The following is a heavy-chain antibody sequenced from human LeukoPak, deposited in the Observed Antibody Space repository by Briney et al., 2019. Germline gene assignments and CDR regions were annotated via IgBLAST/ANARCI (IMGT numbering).Heavy chain of an antibody. CDR1: GYTFTGYY. CDR2: INPNSGGT. J-gene: IGHJ4*02. V-gene: IGHV1-2*04. CDR3: ARGSIESGSYYYYFDY. D-gene: IGHD1-26*01. Sequence: ASVKVSCKASGYTFTGYYMHWVRQAPGQGLEWMGWINPNSGGTNYAQKFQGWVTMTRDTSISTAYMELSRLRSDDTAAYYCARGSIESGSYYYYFDYWGQGTLVTVSS.